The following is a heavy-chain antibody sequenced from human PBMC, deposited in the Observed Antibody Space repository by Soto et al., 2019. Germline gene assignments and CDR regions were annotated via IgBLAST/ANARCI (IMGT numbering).Heavy chain of an antibody. Sequence: QVQLQQWGAGLLKPSETLSLTCAVYGGSFSGYYWSWIRQPPGKGLEWIGEINHSGSTNYNPSLKSRVTISVDTSKNQFSLKLSSVTAADTAVYYCARHQVVYLGNMDVWGKGTTVTVSS. CDR3: ARHQVVYLGNMDV. D-gene: IGHD2-8*02. J-gene: IGHJ6*04. CDR2: INHSGST. CDR1: GGSFSGYY. V-gene: IGHV4-34*01.